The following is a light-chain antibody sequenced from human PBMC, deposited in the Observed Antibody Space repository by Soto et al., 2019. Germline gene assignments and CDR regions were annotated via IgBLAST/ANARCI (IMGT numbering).Light chain of an antibody. J-gene: IGKJ1*01. CDR3: QQYKSYPWT. Sequence: EIQMTQSPSTLSASVGDRVTITCRASQSVSYWLAWYQQKPGKAPKLLVHDASTLLSGVPSRVSGSVSGADGILTIGSLQPDDFATYYCQQYKSYPWTFGQGTKV. CDR2: DAS. V-gene: IGKV1-5*01. CDR1: QSVSYW.